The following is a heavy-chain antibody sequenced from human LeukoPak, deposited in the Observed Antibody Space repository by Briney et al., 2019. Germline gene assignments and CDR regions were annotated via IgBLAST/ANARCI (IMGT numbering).Heavy chain of an antibody. CDR3: ARHSGSGSSSYFDY. Sequence: GSLRLSCAASGFTFSSFAMSWVRQAPGKGLEWVPGISGSGGSTYYADSVKGRFTISRDNSKNTLYLQVNSLRADDTAVYYCARHSGSGSSSYFDYWGQGTLVTVSS. J-gene: IGHJ4*02. CDR1: GFTFSSFA. V-gene: IGHV3-23*01. D-gene: IGHD3-10*01. CDR2: ISGSGGST.